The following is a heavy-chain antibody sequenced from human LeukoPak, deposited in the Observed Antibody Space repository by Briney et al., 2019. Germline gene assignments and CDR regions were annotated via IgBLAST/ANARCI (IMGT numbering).Heavy chain of an antibody. Sequence: GASVKVSCKASGYTFTGYYMHWVRQAPGQGLEWMGWINPNSGGTNYAQKFQGRVTMTRDTSISTAYMELSRLRSDDTAVYYCARANYYYDSSGYLGYWGQGTLVTVSS. CDR1: GYTFTGYY. D-gene: IGHD3-22*01. J-gene: IGHJ4*02. V-gene: IGHV1-2*02. CDR2: INPNSGGT. CDR3: ARANYYYDSSGYLGY.